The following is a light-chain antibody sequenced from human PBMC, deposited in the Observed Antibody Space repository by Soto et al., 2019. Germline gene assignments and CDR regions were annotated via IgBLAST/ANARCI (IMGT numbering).Light chain of an antibody. Sequence: DIVMTQSPDSLAVSLGERATINCKSSQSVLSSSNNKDYLAWYQQKSGQPPKLLIYWASTRESGVPDRFSASGSGTDFNLTISSLQAEDVAVYYCHQYYTLPLTFGPGTKVDIK. CDR1: QSVLSSSNNKDY. CDR2: WAS. CDR3: HQYYTLPLT. V-gene: IGKV4-1*01. J-gene: IGKJ3*01.